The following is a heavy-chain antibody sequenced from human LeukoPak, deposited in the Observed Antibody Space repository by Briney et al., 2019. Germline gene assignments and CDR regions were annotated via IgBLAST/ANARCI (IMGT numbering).Heavy chain of an antibody. CDR3: AKDRGMAVAGGTIDY. CDR1: GYTFIGYY. V-gene: IGHV1-2*02. D-gene: IGHD6-19*01. J-gene: IGHJ4*02. Sequence: ASVKVSCKASGYTFIGYYIHWVRQAPGQGLEWMGWIKPNSGGTNYAQKFQGRVTMTRDTSISTAYMELSRLRSDDTAVYFCAKDRGMAVAGGTIDYWGQGTLVTVSS. CDR2: IKPNSGGT.